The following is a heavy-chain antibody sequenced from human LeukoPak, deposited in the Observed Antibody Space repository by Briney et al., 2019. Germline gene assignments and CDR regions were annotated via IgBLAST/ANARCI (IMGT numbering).Heavy chain of an antibody. J-gene: IGHJ6*02. Sequence: PGGSLRLSCAASGFTFSSYWMSWVRQAPGKGLEWVANIKQDGSEKYYVDSVKGRFTISRDNAKNSLYLQMNSLRAEDTAVCYCARDRAAAGTYYYYGMDVWGQGTTVTVSS. CDR3: ARDRAAAGTYYYYGMDV. V-gene: IGHV3-7*01. CDR2: IKQDGSEK. CDR1: GFTFSSYW. D-gene: IGHD6-13*01.